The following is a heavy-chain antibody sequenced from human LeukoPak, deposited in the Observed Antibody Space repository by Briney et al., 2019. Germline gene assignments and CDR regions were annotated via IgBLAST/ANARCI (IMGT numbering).Heavy chain of an antibody. Sequence: ASVKVSCKASGYTFTSYDINWVRQATGQGLEWMGWMNPNSGNTGYAQKFQGRVTITRNTSISTAYMELSSLRSEDTAVYYCARVNGGYSGYEDYYYMDVRGKGTTVTVSS. V-gene: IGHV1-8*03. D-gene: IGHD5-12*01. CDR2: MNPNSGNT. CDR1: GYTFTSYD. CDR3: ARVNGGYSGYEDYYYMDV. J-gene: IGHJ6*03.